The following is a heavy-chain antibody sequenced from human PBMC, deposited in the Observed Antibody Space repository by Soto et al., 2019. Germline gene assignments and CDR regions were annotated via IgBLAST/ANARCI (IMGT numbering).Heavy chain of an antibody. CDR3: AKDRGNTWSFDY. CDR1: GFTFSSDG. CDR2: ISSDASYQ. J-gene: IGHJ4*02. Sequence: QVQLVESGGGVVQPGTSLTVSCAASGFTFSSDGMHWVRQAPGKGLEWVAFISSDASYQYYADSVKGRLTISRDNSKDTLYLQMNSLRVEDTAVYYCAKDRGNTWSFDYWGQGTLGTVSS. D-gene: IGHD6-13*01. V-gene: IGHV3-30*18.